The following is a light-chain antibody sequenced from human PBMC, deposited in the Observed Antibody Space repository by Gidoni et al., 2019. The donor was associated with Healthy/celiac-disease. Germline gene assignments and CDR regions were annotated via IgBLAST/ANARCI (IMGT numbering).Light chain of an antibody. CDR1: SSDVGGYNY. CDR3: CSYAGSYTYVV. V-gene: IGLV2-11*01. Sequence: QSALTPPRSVSGSPGQSVPISCTGTSSDVGGYNYVSWYQQHPGKAPKLMIYDVSKRPSGVPDRFSGSKSGNTASLTISGLQAEDEADYYCCSYAGSYTYVVFGGGTKLTVL. CDR2: DVS. J-gene: IGLJ2*01.